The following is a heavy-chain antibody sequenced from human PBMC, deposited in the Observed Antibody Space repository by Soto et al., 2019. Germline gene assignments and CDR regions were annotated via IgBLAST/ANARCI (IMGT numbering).Heavy chain of an antibody. J-gene: IGHJ6*03. CDR2: ISAYNGNT. Sequence: ASVKVSCKASGYTFTSYGISWVRQAPGQGLEWMGWISAYNGNTNYAQKLQGRVTMTTDTSTSTAYMELRSLRSDDTAGYYCARDSPWLGLAYYYYYMDVWGKGTTVTVSS. CDR1: GYTFTSYG. D-gene: IGHD3-10*01. CDR3: ARDSPWLGLAYYYYYMDV. V-gene: IGHV1-18*01.